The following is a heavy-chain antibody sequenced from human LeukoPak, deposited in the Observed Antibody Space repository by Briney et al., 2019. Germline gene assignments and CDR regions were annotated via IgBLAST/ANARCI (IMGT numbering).Heavy chain of an antibody. CDR1: GGTFSSYA. J-gene: IGHJ4*02. D-gene: IGHD3-22*01. CDR2: IIPIFGTA. CDR3: ASAITYYYDSSGYYLLDY. V-gene: IGHV1-69*05. Sequence: SVKVSCKASGGTFSSYAIGWVRQAPGQGLEWMGGIIPIFGTANYAQKFQGRVTITTDESTSTAYMELSSLRSEDTAVYYCASAITYYYDSSGYYLLDYWGQGTLVTVSS.